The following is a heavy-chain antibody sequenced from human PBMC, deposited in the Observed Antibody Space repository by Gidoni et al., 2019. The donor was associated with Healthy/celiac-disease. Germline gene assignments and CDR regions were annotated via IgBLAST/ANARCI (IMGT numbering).Heavy chain of an antibody. Sequence: EVQLVQSGAEVKKPGEYLKISCKGSGYSFTSYRIGWVRQMPGKGLEWMGIIYPGDSDTRYSPSFQGQVTISADKSISTAYLQWSSLKASDTAMYYCARPKGYCSGGSCYVDWYFDLWGRGTLVTVSS. D-gene: IGHD2-15*01. CDR1: GYSFTSYR. CDR2: IYPGDSDT. V-gene: IGHV5-51*01. CDR3: ARPKGYCSGGSCYVDWYFDL. J-gene: IGHJ2*01.